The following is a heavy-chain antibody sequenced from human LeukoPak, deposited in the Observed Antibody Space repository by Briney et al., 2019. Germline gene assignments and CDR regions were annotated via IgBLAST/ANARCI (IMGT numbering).Heavy chain of an antibody. J-gene: IGHJ4*02. CDR3: ARGGGYSSGLDY. CDR2: IYYRGST. CDR1: GDSISSYY. V-gene: IGHV4-59*01. Sequence: PSETLSLTCTVSGDSISSYYWSWIRQPPGKGLEWIGYIYYRGSTTYNPSLKSRVTISVDTSKNQFSLKLISVTAADTAVYYWARGGGYSSGLDYWGQGTLVTVSS. D-gene: IGHD6-19*01.